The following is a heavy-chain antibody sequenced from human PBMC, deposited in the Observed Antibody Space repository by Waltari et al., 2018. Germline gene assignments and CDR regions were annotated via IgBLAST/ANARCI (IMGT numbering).Heavy chain of an antibody. V-gene: IGHV3-23*01. Sequence: EVQLLESGGGLVQPGGSLRLSCAASGFPFSSYAMRWVRQAPGKVLECASAISVRGCSTYYADSVKGRFTISRDKSKNTLYLQMNGLRAEDTAVYYCAKESDRIVGAVDYWGQGTLVTVSS. CDR2: ISVRGCST. CDR3: AKESDRIVGAVDY. D-gene: IGHD1-26*01. CDR1: GFPFSSYA. J-gene: IGHJ4*02.